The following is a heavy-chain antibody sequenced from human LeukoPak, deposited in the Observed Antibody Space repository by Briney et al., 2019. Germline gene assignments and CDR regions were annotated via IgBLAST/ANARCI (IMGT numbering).Heavy chain of an antibody. CDR1: GFTFNNYA. Sequence: GASLRLSCAASGFTFNNYAISWVRQAPGKGLEWVSGISGTVDNTSYAASAKGRFTIPRDNSKNTMYLEMNSLRADDTAIYYCAKVGPAAARDYWGQGTLVTVSS. CDR3: AKVGPAAARDY. CDR2: ISGTVDNT. J-gene: IGHJ4*02. V-gene: IGHV3-23*01. D-gene: IGHD2-2*01.